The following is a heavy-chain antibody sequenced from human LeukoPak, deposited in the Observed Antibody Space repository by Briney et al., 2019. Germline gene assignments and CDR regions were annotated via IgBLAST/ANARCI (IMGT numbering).Heavy chain of an antibody. D-gene: IGHD3-16*01. Sequence: SETLSLTCTVSGGSISSYYWSWIRQPPGKGLEWIGYIYYSGSTNYNPSLKSRVTISVDTSKNQFSLKLSSVTAADTAVYYCARHTFSDGFDIWGQGTMVTVSS. J-gene: IGHJ3*02. V-gene: IGHV4-59*08. CDR1: GGSISSYY. CDR3: ARHTFSDGFDI. CDR2: IYYSGST.